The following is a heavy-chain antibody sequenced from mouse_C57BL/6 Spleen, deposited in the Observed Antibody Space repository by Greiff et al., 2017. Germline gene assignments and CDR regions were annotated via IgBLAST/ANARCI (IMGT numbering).Heavy chain of an antibody. CDR1: GYTFTSYW. CDR2: IHPNSGST. CDR3: ARTPHYYGRSHYYAMDY. Sequence: VQLQQPGAELVKPGASVKLSCKASGYTFTSYWMHWVKQRPGQGLEWIGMIHPNSGSTNYNEKFKSKATLTVDKSSSTAYMQLSSLTSEDSAVYYGARTPHYYGRSHYYAMDYWGQGTSVTVSS. V-gene: IGHV1-64*01. D-gene: IGHD1-1*01. J-gene: IGHJ4*01.